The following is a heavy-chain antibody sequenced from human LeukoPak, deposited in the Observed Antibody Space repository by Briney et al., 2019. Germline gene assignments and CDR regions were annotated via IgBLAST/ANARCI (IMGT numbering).Heavy chain of an antibody. CDR1: GGTFSSYA. V-gene: IGHV1-69*05. Sequence: SVKVSCKASGGTFSSYAISWVRQAPGQGLEWIGGIIPIFGTANYAQKFQGRVTITTDESTSTAYMELSSLRSEDTAVYYCARVVLRHLEWLPTSRHWFDPWGQGTLVTVSS. J-gene: IGHJ5*02. CDR2: IIPIFGTA. D-gene: IGHD3-3*01. CDR3: ARVVLRHLEWLPTSRHWFDP.